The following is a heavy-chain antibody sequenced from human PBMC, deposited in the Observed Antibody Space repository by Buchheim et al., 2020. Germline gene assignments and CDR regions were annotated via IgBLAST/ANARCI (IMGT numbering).Heavy chain of an antibody. CDR1: GYSFTESA. D-gene: IGHD3-22*01. CDR3: AKDFQDRMDV. CDR2: INTYTGDP. V-gene: IGHV7-4-1*02. Sequence: QGQLVQSGSELKTPGASVKVYCKASGYSFTESALNWIRQAPGQGLEWMGWINTYTGDPTYAQGFTGRFVFSLDTSVNTAYLQVNNLRVEDTSVYYCAKDFQDRMDVWGQGTT. J-gene: IGHJ6*02.